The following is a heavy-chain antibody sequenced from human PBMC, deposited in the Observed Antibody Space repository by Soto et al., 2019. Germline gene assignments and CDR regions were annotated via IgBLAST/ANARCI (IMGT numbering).Heavy chain of an antibody. CDR3: ARGSHHCTNGVCYDY. CDR2: INPNSGGT. D-gene: IGHD2-8*01. J-gene: IGHJ4*02. Sequence: ASVQVSCKASGYTFTGYYMHWVRQAPGQGLEWMGWINPNSGGTNYAQKFQGWVTMTRDTSISTAYMELSRLRSDDTSVYYCARGSHHCTNGVCYDYWGQGTLVTVSS. CDR1: GYTFTGYY. V-gene: IGHV1-2*04.